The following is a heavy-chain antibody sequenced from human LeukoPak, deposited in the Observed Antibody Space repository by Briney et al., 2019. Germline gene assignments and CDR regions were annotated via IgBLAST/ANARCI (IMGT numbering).Heavy chain of an antibody. J-gene: IGHJ4*02. V-gene: IGHV3-48*04. CDR2: ISSSGSTI. Sequence: GGSLRLSCAASGFTFSSYGMSWVRQAPGKGLEWVSYISSSGSTIYYADSVKGRFTISRDNAKNSLYLQMNSLRAEDTAMYYCARRASTERGHSYGLDYWGQGTLVTVSS. CDR3: ARRASTERGHSYGLDY. D-gene: IGHD5-18*01. CDR1: GFTFSSYG.